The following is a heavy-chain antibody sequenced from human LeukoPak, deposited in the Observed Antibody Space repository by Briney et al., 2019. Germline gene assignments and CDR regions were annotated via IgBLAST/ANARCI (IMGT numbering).Heavy chain of an antibody. J-gene: IGHJ4*02. CDR3: ARGDYSSSVPDY. CDR1: GFTFSSYW. CDR2: INSDGSST. D-gene: IGHD2-2*01. V-gene: IGHV3-74*01. Sequence: GGSLRLSCAASGFTFSSYWMHWVRQAPGKGLVWVSRINSDGSSTTYADSVKGRFTISRDNAKNTLYLQMNSLRAEDTAVYYCARGDYSSSVPDYWGQGTLVTVSS.